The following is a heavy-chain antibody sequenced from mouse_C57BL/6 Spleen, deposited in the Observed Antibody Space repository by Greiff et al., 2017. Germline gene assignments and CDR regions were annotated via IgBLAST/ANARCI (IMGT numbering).Heavy chain of an antibody. Sequence: VQLQQPGAELVKPGASVKLSCKASGYTFTSYWMHWVKQRPGQGLEWIGMIHPNSGSTNYNEKFKSKATLTVDKSSSTAYMQLSSLTSEDSAVYYCARRGDYYAMDYWGQGTSVTVSS. CDR1: GYTFTSYW. CDR2: IHPNSGST. J-gene: IGHJ4*01. V-gene: IGHV1-64*01. CDR3: ARRGDYYAMDY.